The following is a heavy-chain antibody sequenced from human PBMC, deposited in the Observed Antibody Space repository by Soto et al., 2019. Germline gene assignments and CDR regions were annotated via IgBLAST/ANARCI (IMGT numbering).Heavy chain of an antibody. CDR3: AKGIEYSSSGSYYFDY. J-gene: IGHJ4*02. Sequence: GGSLRLSCVASGFTFSDYALSWVRQAPGKGLEWVSGISAGGGATYYADSVKGRFSISRDNSKNTLYLQMNSLRAEDTAVYYCAKGIEYSSSGSYYFDYWGQGTLVTVSS. D-gene: IGHD6-6*01. CDR1: GFTFSDYA. CDR2: ISAGGGAT. V-gene: IGHV3-23*01.